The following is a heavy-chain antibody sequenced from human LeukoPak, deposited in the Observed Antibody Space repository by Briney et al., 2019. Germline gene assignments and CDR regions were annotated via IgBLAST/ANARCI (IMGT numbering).Heavy chain of an antibody. V-gene: IGHV4-39*01. Sequence: SETLSLTCRVSGASVTSGGVYWGWLRQPPGKGPEWIATVYYTGSTYYNPSLKSRVTISIDTSKNQFSLRLTSVTTTDTAIYHCARHSGSGSLSRPFDPWGQGTLVTVSS. J-gene: IGHJ5*02. CDR3: ARHSGSGSLSRPFDP. CDR2: VYYTGST. D-gene: IGHD3-10*01. CDR1: GASVTSGGVY.